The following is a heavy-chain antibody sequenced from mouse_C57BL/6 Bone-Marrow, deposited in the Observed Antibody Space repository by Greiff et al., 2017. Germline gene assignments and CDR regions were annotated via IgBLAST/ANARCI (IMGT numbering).Heavy chain of an antibody. CDR2: IRNKANNHAT. CDR3: TSHYYGSSFSYWYFDV. V-gene: IGHV6-6*01. Sequence: EVQVVESGGGLVQPGGSMKLSCAASGFTFSDAWMDWVRQSPEKGLEWVAEIRNKANNHATYYAESVKGRFTISRDDSKSSVYLQMNSLRAEDTGIYYCTSHYYGSSFSYWYFDVWGTGTTVTVSS. J-gene: IGHJ1*03. D-gene: IGHD1-1*01. CDR1: GFTFSDAW.